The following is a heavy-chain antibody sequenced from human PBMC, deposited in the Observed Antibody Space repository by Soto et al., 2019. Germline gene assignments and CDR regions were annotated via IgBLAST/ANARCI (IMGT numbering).Heavy chain of an antibody. J-gene: IGHJ6*02. V-gene: IGHV3-30*18. CDR2: ISYDGSNK. D-gene: IGHD3-16*02. Sequence: QVQLVESGGGVVQPGGSLRLSCAASGFTFSSYGMHCVRQAPGKGLGGGVVISYDGSNKYYAVSVKGLFTISGDNSKNTLYLQKNSLRDEDTAVYYCAKEGLSLGGMDVWGQGTTVTVSS. CDR1: GFTFSSYG. CDR3: AKEGLSLGGMDV.